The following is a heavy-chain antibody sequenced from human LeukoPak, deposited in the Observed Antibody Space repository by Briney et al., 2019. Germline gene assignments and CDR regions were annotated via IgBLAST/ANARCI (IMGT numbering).Heavy chain of an antibody. CDR3: ARTYYGSGSYYTFFDY. Sequence: GRSLRLSCAASGFTFSSYGMHCVRQAPGKGLEWMAVIWYDGSNKYYADSVKGRFTISRDNSKNTLYLQMNSLRAEDTAVYYCARTYYGSGSYYTFFDYWGQGTLVTVSS. CDR1: GFTFSSYG. V-gene: IGHV3-33*01. CDR2: IWYDGSNK. D-gene: IGHD3-10*01. J-gene: IGHJ4*02.